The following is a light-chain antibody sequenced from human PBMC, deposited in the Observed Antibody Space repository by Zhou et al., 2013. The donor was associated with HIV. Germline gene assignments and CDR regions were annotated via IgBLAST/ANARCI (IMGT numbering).Light chain of an antibody. CDR1: QDIDNY. Sequence: DIQMTQSPSSLSASIGDSVTIACRASQDIDNYLNWYLQKPGEAPVLLIQGASTLQTTVPSRFSGSGSGTDFTLTIRSLQPEHFGTYFCQQSYSTPPTFGQGTRLDI. J-gene: IGKJ5*01. CDR3: QQSYSTPPT. CDR2: GAS. V-gene: IGKV1-39*01.